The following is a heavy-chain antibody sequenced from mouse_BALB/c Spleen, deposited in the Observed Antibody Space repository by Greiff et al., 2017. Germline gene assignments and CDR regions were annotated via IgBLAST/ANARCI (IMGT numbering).Heavy chain of an antibody. Sequence: EVQLHQSGPELVKPGASVKIPCKASGYTFTDYNMDWVKQSHGKSLEWIGDINPNNGGTIYNQKFKGKATLTVDKSSSTAYMELRSLTSEDTAVYYCAREGDYGNYVYAMDYWGQGTSVTVSS. CDR2: INPNNGGT. CDR1: GYTFTDYN. CDR3: AREGDYGNYVYAMDY. J-gene: IGHJ4*01. V-gene: IGHV1-18*01. D-gene: IGHD2-1*01.